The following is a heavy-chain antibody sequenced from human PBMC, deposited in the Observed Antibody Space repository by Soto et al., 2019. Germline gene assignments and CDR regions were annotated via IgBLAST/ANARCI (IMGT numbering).Heavy chain of an antibody. D-gene: IGHD1-26*01. J-gene: IGHJ4*02. V-gene: IGHV5-51*01. Sequence: GESLKISCKGSGYSFTSYWIGWVRQMPGKGLEWMGIIYPGDSDTRYTPSFQGQVTISADKSISTAYLQWSSLKASDTAMYYSARHRGSGSYYVLYDYWGQGTLVTVSS. CDR2: IYPGDSDT. CDR1: GYSFTSYW. CDR3: ARHRGSGSYYVLYDY.